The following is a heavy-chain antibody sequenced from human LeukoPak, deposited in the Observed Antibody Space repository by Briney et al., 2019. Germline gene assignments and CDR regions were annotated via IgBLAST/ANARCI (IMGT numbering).Heavy chain of an antibody. CDR2: IYHSGST. Sequence: SETLSLTCTVSGYSISSGYYWGWIRQPPGQELEWIGSIYHSGSTYYNPSLKSRVTISVDTSKNQFSLKLSSVTTADTAVYYCARFQSRLYYYYYMDVWGKGTTVTVSS. V-gene: IGHV4-38-2*02. CDR3: ARFQSRLYYYYYMDV. CDR1: GYSISSGYY. J-gene: IGHJ6*03.